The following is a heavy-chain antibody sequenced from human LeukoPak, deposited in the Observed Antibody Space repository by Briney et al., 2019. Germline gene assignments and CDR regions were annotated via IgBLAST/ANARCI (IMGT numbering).Heavy chain of an antibody. V-gene: IGHV3-21*01. Sequence: GGSLRLSCAASGFTFSSYSMNWVRQAPGKGLEWVSSISSSSSYIYYADSVKGRFTISRDNAKNSLYLRMNSLRAEDTAVYYCARVIRGYFDYWGQGTLVTVSS. CDR3: ARVIRGYFDY. J-gene: IGHJ4*02. CDR2: ISSSSSYI. D-gene: IGHD3-16*01. CDR1: GFTFSSYS.